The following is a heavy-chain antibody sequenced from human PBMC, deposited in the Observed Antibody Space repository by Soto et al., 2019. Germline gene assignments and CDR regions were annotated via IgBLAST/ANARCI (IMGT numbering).Heavy chain of an antibody. Sequence: GSLRVSCVSSGFTFINYDMNWVRQAPGKGLEWVSYINTRGITIYYADSVKGRFTISRANAEKSLFLQMNSLRAEDTAVYYCARGRGNENTFDMWGQGPM. J-gene: IGHJ3*02. CDR3: ARGRGNENTFDM. CDR1: GFTFINYD. D-gene: IGHD1-1*01. V-gene: IGHV3-48*03. CDR2: INTRGITI.